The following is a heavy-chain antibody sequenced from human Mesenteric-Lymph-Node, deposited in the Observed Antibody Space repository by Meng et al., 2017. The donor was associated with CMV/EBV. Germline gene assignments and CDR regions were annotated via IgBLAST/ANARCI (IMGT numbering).Heavy chain of an antibody. CDR1: GFTFSSYE. CDR3: ATYMSIVGESTGDC. Sequence: GGSLRLSCAASGFTFSSYEMNWARQAPGKGLEWISFISSSTSVIYYAESVKGRFTISRDNTKNTLYLQMNSLRVEDTAVYYCATYMSIVGESTGDCWGQGTLVTVSS. CDR2: ISSSTSVI. D-gene: IGHD1-26*01. J-gene: IGHJ4*02. V-gene: IGHV3-48*03.